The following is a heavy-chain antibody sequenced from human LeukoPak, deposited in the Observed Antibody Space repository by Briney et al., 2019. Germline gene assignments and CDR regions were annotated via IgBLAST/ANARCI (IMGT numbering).Heavy chain of an antibody. CDR1: GGSISSSNW. CDR3: ASYSSGWSRVDY. J-gene: IGHJ4*02. Sequence: SETLSLTCAASGGSISSSNWWSWVRQPPGKGLEWIGEIYHSGSTNYNPSLKSRVTISVDKSKNQFSLKLSSVTAADTAVYYCASYSSGWSRVDYWGQGTLVTVSS. CDR2: IYHSGST. V-gene: IGHV4-4*02. D-gene: IGHD6-19*01.